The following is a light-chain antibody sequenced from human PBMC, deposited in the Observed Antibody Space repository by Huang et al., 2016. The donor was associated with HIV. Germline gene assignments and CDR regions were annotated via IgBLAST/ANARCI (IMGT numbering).Light chain of an antibody. V-gene: IGKV1-17*03. Sequence: DIQMTQSPSAMSASVGDRVTITCRASQGINNYLAWFQQKPGKVPYRLIYTTSTLEGGVPSRFSGSGSGTEFNITISGLQPEDFAIYYCLQYHAHPYSFGQGTKLEIK. J-gene: IGKJ2*03. CDR2: TTS. CDR3: LQYHAHPYS. CDR1: QGINNY.